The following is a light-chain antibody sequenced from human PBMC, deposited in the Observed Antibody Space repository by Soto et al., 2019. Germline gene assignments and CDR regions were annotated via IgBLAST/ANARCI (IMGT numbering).Light chain of an antibody. CDR2: DAS. Sequence: EIVLTQSPATLSLSPGERATLSCRASQSVSSYLAWYQQKPGQAPRLLIYDASNRATGIPARFSGSGSGTEFTLSICPLVPEDFRLYYCQLRCSCHPITFGQGTRLEIE. CDR3: QLRCSCHPIT. J-gene: IGKJ5*01. V-gene: IGKV3-11*01. CDR1: QSVSSY.